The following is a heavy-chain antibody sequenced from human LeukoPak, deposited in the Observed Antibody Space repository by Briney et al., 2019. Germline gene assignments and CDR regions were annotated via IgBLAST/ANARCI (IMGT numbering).Heavy chain of an antibody. D-gene: IGHD3-9*01. Sequence: PSETLSLTCTVSGASVSSYYWTWIRQPPGKGLEWIGYVFYSGSTKYNPSLKSRVAISLDRSKNQFSLNLTSLTAADAAVYYCARMTSYFDFAFWGQGTLVTVSS. CDR2: VFYSGST. CDR1: GASVSSYY. V-gene: IGHV4-59*02. J-gene: IGHJ4*02. CDR3: ARMTSYFDFAF.